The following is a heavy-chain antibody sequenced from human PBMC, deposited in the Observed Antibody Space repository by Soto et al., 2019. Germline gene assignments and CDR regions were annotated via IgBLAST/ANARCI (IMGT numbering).Heavy chain of an antibody. CDR3: ARNPKKWGLGPFDY. V-gene: IGHV4-39*01. D-gene: IGHD1-26*01. CDR2: IYYSGST. Sequence: SETLSLTCTVSGGSISSSSYYWGWIRQPPGKGLEWIGSIYYSGSTYYNPSLKSRVTISVDTSKNQFSLKLSSVTAADTAVYYCARNPKKWGLGPFDYWGQGTLVTVSS. CDR1: GGSISSSSYY. J-gene: IGHJ4*02.